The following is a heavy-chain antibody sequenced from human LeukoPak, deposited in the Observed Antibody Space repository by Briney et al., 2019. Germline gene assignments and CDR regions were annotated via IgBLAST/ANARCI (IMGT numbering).Heavy chain of an antibody. Sequence: GASVKVSCKASGYTFTDYYMHWVRQAPGQGLEWMGWINPNSGGTNYAQKFQGRVTMTRETSISAAYMELSRLTSDDTAVYYCARDIGYGAYAGQDYWGQGALVTVSS. V-gene: IGHV1-2*02. D-gene: IGHD4-17*01. CDR3: ARDIGYGAYAGQDY. J-gene: IGHJ4*02. CDR1: GYTFTDYY. CDR2: INPNSGGT.